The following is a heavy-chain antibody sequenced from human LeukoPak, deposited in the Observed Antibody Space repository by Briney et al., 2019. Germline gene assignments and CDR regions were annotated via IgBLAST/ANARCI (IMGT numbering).Heavy chain of an antibody. D-gene: IGHD4-17*01. Sequence: ASVKVSCKASGYTFTSYGISWVRQAPGQGLEWMGWISAHNGNTNYAQKVQGRVTMTTDTSTSKVYMELRSLRSDDTAVYYCARDRADYGDYFGYFDLWGRGTLVTVSS. J-gene: IGHJ2*01. CDR2: ISAHNGNT. V-gene: IGHV1-18*01. CDR3: ARDRADYGDYFGYFDL. CDR1: GYTFTSYG.